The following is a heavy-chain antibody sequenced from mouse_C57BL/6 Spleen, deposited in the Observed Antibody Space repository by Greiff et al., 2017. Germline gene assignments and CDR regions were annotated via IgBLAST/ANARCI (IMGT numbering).Heavy chain of an antibody. D-gene: IGHD2-1*01. Sequence: QVQLKQPGAELVKPGASVKLSCKASGYTFTSYWMHWVKQRPGQGLEWIGMIHPNSGSTNYNEKFKSKATLTVDKSSSTAYMQLSSLTSEDSAVYYCARGGYYGNYGFDYWGQGTTLTVSS. J-gene: IGHJ2*01. CDR1: GYTFTSYW. CDR2: IHPNSGST. CDR3: ARGGYYGNYGFDY. V-gene: IGHV1-64*01.